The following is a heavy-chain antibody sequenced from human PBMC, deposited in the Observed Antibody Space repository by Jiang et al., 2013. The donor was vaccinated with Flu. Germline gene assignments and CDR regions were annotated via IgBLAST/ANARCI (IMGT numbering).Heavy chain of an antibody. J-gene: IGHJ4*02. D-gene: IGHD6-13*01. Sequence: QTLSLTCAISGDSVSSNSAAWNWIRQSPSRGLEWLGRTYYRSKWYNDYAVSVKSRITINPDTSKNQFSLHLNSVTPEDTAVYYCARDWGLYSSSWYGLGYFDYWGQGTLVTVSS. CDR3: ARDWGLYSSSWYGLGYFDY. CDR2: TYYRSKWYN. CDR1: GDSVSSNSAA. V-gene: IGHV6-1*01.